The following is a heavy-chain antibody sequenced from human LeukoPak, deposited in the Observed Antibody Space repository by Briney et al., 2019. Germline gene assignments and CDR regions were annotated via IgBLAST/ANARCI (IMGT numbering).Heavy chain of an antibody. CDR2: FDPEDGAT. CDR3: ATGSWFDP. CDR1: GHTLSELS. V-gene: IGHV1-24*01. J-gene: IGHJ5*02. Sequence: ASVKVSCKVSGHTLSELSMHWVRQSPGKGLEWMGGFDPEDGATIYAQKLQGRVTMTEDTSTDTAYMELSSLRSDDTAVYFCATGSWFDPWGQGTLVTASS.